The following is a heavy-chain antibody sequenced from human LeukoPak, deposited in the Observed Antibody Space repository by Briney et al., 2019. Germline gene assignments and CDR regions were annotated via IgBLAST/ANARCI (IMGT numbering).Heavy chain of an antibody. CDR2: INPSGGST. J-gene: IGHJ4*02. V-gene: IGHV1-46*01. CDR3: ARDPSKSSGWLGYFDY. CDR1: GGTFSSYA. D-gene: IGHD6-19*01. Sequence: ASVKVSCKASGGTFSSYAVSWVRQAPGQGLEWMGIINPSGGSTTYAQKFQGRVTMTRDTSTSTVYMELSSLRSEDTAVYYCARDPSKSSGWLGYFDYWGQGTLVTVSS.